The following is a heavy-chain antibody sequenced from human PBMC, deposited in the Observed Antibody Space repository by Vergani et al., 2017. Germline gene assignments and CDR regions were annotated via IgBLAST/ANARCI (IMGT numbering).Heavy chain of an antibody. CDR1: GFTFSSYS. D-gene: IGHD3-22*01. CDR2: ISSSSSTI. V-gene: IGHV3-48*01. CDR3: ATRMSRSSGYYDAFDI. Sequence: EVQLVESGGGLVQPGGSLRLSCAASGFTFSSYSMNWVRQAPGKGLEWVSYISSSSSTIYYADSVKGRFTISRDNSKNTLYLQMNSLRAEDTAVYYCATRMSRSSGYYDAFDIWGQGTMVTVSS. J-gene: IGHJ3*02.